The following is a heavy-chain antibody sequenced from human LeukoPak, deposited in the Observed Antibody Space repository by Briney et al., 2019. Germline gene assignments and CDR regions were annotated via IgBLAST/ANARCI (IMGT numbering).Heavy chain of an antibody. Sequence: GGSLRLSCAASGFTFNNYGMTWVRQAPGNGPEWVANIKGDESEKNYVDSVKGRFTISRDSAKNSLYLQMNSLRAEDTAVYYCARVGSGTSYRPFDYWGQGPLVTVSS. CDR2: IKGDESEK. CDR3: ARVGSGTSYRPFDY. CDR1: GFTFNNYG. J-gene: IGHJ4*02. V-gene: IGHV3-7*01. D-gene: IGHD3-10*01.